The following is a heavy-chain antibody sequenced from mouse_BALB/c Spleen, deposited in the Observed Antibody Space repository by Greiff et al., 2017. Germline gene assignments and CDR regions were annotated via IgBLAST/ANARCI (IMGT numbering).Heavy chain of an antibody. V-gene: IGHV3-2*02. Sequence: ESGPGLVKPSQSLSLTCTVTGYSITSDYAWNWIRQFPGNKLEWMGYISYSGSTSYNPSLKSRISITRDTSKNQFFLQLNSVTTEDTATYYCARTQPFYYGSSYDYWGQGTTLTVSS. CDR1: GYSITSDYA. CDR2: ISYSGST. D-gene: IGHD1-1*01. J-gene: IGHJ2*01. CDR3: ARTQPFYYGSSYDY.